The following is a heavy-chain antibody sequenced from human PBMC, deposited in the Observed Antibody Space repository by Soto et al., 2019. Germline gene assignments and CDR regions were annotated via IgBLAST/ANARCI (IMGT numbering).Heavy chain of an antibody. CDR1: GFTFSSYW. CDR2: TNGDGSTT. Sequence: PGGSLRLSCEASGFTFSSYWVHWVRQAPGKGLVWVSRTNGDGSTTSYADSVKGRFTISRDNAKNTLYLQMNSLRAEDTALYYCTRGYSSGPDYWGQGTLVTVSS. V-gene: IGHV3-74*01. J-gene: IGHJ4*02. D-gene: IGHD6-19*01. CDR3: TRGYSSGPDY.